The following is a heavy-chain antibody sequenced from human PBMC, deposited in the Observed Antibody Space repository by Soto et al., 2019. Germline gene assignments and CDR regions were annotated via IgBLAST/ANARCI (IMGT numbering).Heavy chain of an antibody. Sequence: QVQLVESGGGVVQPGRSLRLSCAASGFTFSNYAMHWVRQAPGKGLEWVAVISYDGRNKYYADSVKGRFTISRDNSKNTLYLQMNSLRAEDTAVYYCATLTAKKIQLMDVWGQGTTVTVSS. CDR3: ATLTAKKIQLMDV. CDR2: ISYDGRNK. D-gene: IGHD5-18*01. J-gene: IGHJ6*02. V-gene: IGHV3-30*04. CDR1: GFTFSNYA.